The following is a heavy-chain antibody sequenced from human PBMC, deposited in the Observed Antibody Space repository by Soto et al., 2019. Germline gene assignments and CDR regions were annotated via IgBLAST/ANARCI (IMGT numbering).Heavy chain of an antibody. Sequence: EVQLVESGGGLVKPGGSLRLSCAASGFIFSSYSMNWVRQAPGKGLEWVSFISYSSNYIYYEDSVKGRFTISRDNAKNSLYLQMNSLRAEDTAVYHCARGRYGDYANWFDPWGQGTLVTVSS. CDR1: GFIFSSYS. CDR2: ISYSSNYI. V-gene: IGHV3-21*01. D-gene: IGHD4-17*01. CDR3: ARGRYGDYANWFDP. J-gene: IGHJ5*02.